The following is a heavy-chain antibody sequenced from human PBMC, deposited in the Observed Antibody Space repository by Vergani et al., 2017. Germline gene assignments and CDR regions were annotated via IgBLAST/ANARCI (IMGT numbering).Heavy chain of an antibody. CDR1: GGSISSGSYS. Sequence: QVQLQESGPGLVKPSQTLSLTCTVSGGSISSGSYSWSWIRQPAGKGLEWIGRIYTSGSTDYNPSLKSRVTISLDTSKNQFSLRLSSVTAADTAGYYCARVPLTGMGIAFDIWGQGTMVTVSS. J-gene: IGHJ3*02. D-gene: IGHD7-27*01. CDR2: IYTSGST. V-gene: IGHV4-61*02. CDR3: ARVPLTGMGIAFDI.